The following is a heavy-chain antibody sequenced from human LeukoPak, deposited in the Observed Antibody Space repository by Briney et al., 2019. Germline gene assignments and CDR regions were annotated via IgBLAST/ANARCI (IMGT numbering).Heavy chain of an antibody. D-gene: IGHD6-13*01. J-gene: IGHJ4*02. CDR2: TFNTANT. Sequence: SETLSLPCSVSGGSINSPYWSWIRQPPGKPLEWIGYTFNTANTNYNPSLASRVAMSVDTSRAQFFLRLSPVTAVDTAIYYCASRPAGTTWYGVFDCWGQGTLVTVSS. V-gene: IGHV4-59*11. CDR3: ASRPAGTTWYGVFDC. CDR1: GGSINSPY.